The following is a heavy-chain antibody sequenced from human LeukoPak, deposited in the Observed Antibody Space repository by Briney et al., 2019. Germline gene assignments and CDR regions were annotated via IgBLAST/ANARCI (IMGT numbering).Heavy chain of an antibody. CDR1: GGSFSGYY. CDR2: INHSGST. J-gene: IGHJ4*02. D-gene: IGHD3-16*01. Sequence: PSETLSLTCAVYGGSFSGYYWSWIRQPPGKGLEWIGEINHSGSTNYNPSLKSRVTISVDTFKNQFSLKLSSVTAADTAVYYCAREFGRGPNRYFDYWGQGTLVTVSS. V-gene: IGHV4-34*01. CDR3: AREFGRGPNRYFDY.